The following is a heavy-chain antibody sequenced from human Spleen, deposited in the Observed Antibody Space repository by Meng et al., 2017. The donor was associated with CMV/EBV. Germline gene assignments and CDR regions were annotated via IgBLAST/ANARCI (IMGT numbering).Heavy chain of an antibody. V-gene: IGHV1-2*02. Sequence: ASVKVSCKASGYTFVDYYIHWVRQAPGQGLEWMGWINPKSGDTKYTQNFQGRVTMTRDTSISTAYMELGGLRSDDTAVYYCAKGLGYSSGSYSRRDGDYFFYAMDLWGQGTTVTVSS. CDR1: GYTFVDYY. D-gene: IGHD3-10*01. CDR3: AKGLGYSSGSYSRRDGDYFFYAMDL. CDR2: INPKSGDT. J-gene: IGHJ6*02.